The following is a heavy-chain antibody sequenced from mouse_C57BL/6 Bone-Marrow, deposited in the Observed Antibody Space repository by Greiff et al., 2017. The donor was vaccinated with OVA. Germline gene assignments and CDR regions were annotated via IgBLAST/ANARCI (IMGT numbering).Heavy chain of an antibody. CDR1: GFSLTSYA. V-gene: IGHV2-9-1*01. Sequence: VKLVESGPGLVAPSQSLSITCTVSGFSLTSYAISWVRQPPGKGLEWLGVIWTGGGTNYNSALKSRLSISKDNSKSQVFLKMNSLQTDDTARYYCASLYYYGIRDYFDYWGQGTTLTVSS. CDR3: ASLYYYGIRDYFDY. J-gene: IGHJ2*01. CDR2: IWTGGGT. D-gene: IGHD1-1*01.